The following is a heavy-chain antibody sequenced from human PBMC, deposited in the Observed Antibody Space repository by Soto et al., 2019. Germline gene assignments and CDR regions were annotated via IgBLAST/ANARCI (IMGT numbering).Heavy chain of an antibody. CDR2: ISAYSGNT. J-gene: IGHJ3*02. D-gene: IGHD3-3*01. CDR1: GYTFTSYG. V-gene: IGHV1-18*01. CDR3: ARDLSSITIFGVAPKSDAFDI. Sequence: ASVKVSCKASGYTFTSYGISWVRQAPGQGLEWMGWISAYSGNTNYAQKLQGRVTMTTDTSTSTAYMELRSLRSDDTAVYYCARDLSSITIFGVAPKSDAFDIWGQGTMVTVSS.